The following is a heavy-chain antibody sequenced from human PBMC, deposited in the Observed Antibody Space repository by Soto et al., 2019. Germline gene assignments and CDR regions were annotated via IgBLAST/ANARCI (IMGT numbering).Heavy chain of an antibody. V-gene: IGHV3-23*01. D-gene: IGHD1-26*01. CDR3: AKETASATGRYYYGMDV. J-gene: IGHJ6*02. CDR2: ISATGGGT. Sequence: PGGSLRLSCAASGFKFSNYAMSWVRQAPGKGLEWVSLISATGGGTYYADSVKGRFTISRDNSKNTLYLQMHSLRAEDTAVYYCAKETASATGRYYYGMDVWGQGTTVTVSS. CDR1: GFKFSNYA.